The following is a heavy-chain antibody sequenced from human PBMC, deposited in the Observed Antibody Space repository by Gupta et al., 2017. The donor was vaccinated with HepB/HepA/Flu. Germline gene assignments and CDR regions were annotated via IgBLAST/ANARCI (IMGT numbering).Heavy chain of an antibody. CDR1: GFAFSAWG. J-gene: IGHJ4*02. CDR3: ARDLRMGSYFDY. D-gene: IGHD3-10*01. V-gene: IGHV3-33*01. CDR2: IGHDRNYI. Sequence: QVQLVESGGGVVQPGRSLRLSCAASGFAFSAWGMHWVRQAPGKGLEWVAVIGHDRNYIHHIDAVKGRFTISRDNSKNTLYLQMNSLRVEDTAVYYCARDLRMGSYFDYWGQGSRVTGSS.